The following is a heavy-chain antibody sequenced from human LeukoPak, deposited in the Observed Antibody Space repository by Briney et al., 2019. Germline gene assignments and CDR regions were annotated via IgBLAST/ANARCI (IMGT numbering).Heavy chain of an antibody. Sequence: SQTLSLTCAISGDSVSSNSAAWNWIRQSPSRGLEWLGRTYYRSKWYNDYAVSVKSRITINPDTSKNQFSLQLNSVTPEDTAVYYCARDNYYDSSGYSLYYYGMDVWGQGTTVTVSS. D-gene: IGHD3-22*01. V-gene: IGHV6-1*01. CDR3: ARDNYYDSSGYSLYYYGMDV. CDR1: GDSVSSNSAA. J-gene: IGHJ6*02. CDR2: TYYRSKWYN.